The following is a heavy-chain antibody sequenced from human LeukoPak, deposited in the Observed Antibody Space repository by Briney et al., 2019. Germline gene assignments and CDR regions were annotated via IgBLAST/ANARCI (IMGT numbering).Heavy chain of an antibody. CDR2: INTNTGNP. CDR3: ARDTQPGQQLVFAP. CDR1: GYTFTSYA. Sequence: APVKVSCKASGYTFTSYAMNWVRQAPGQGLEWMGWINTNTGNPTYAQGFTGRFVFSLDTSVSTAYLQISSLKAEDTAVYYCARDTQPGQQLVFAPWGQGTLVTVSS. D-gene: IGHD6-13*01. J-gene: IGHJ5*02. V-gene: IGHV7-4-1*02.